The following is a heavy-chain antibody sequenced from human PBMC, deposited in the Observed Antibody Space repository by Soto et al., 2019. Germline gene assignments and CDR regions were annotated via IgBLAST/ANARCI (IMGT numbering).Heavy chain of an antibody. J-gene: IGHJ4*02. D-gene: IGHD2-8*02. CDR2: ISYDGSNK. CDR1: GFTFSSYG. V-gene: IGHV3-30*18. CDR3: AKDRVPNSIWVEYFDY. Sequence: QVQLVESGGGVVQPGRSLRLSCAASGFTFSSYGMHWVRQAPGKGLEWVTVISYDGSNKYYADSVKGRFTISRDNSKNTLYLQMNSLRAEDTAVYYCAKDRVPNSIWVEYFDYWGQGTLVTVSS.